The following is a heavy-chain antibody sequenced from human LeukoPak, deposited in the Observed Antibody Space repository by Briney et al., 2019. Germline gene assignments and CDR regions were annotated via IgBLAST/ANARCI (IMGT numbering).Heavy chain of an antibody. J-gene: IGHJ6*03. CDR2: IDTDGSIT. Sequence: GGSLRLSCAASGYTFSSYWMHWVRQAPGKGLVWVSRIDTDGSITSYADSVKGRFTISRDNAKNTLYLQMNSLRAEDTAVYYCARDCGRGPDYMDVWGKGTTVTVSS. CDR1: GYTFSSYW. V-gene: IGHV3-74*01. D-gene: IGHD2-21*01. CDR3: ARDCGRGPDYMDV.